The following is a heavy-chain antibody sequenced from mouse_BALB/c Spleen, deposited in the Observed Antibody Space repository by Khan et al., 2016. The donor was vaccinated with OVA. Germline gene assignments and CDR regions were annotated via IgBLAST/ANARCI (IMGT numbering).Heavy chain of an antibody. V-gene: IGHV1-20*02. J-gene: IGHJ2*01. CDR2: INPHIGET. Sequence: IQFVQSGPELVKPGASVKISCKASGYSFTGYFMNWVMQSHGKSLVWIGRINPHIGETLYNQKFKDKATLTVDESSSTAHMELRSLASEDSAVYYCTRIYRSDFDYWGQGTTLTVSS. CDR3: TRIYRSDFDY. D-gene: IGHD1-1*01. CDR1: GYSFTGYF.